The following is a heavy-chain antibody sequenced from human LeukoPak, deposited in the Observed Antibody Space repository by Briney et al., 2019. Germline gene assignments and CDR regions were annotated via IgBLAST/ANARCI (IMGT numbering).Heavy chain of an antibody. J-gene: IGHJ4*02. Sequence: GRSLRLSCAASGFTFSSYAMHWVRQAPGKGLEWVAVISYDGANKYYADSVKGRFTFSRDNSRSTLYLQMNSLRAEDTAVYYCARAYSRTAIDYWGQGTLVTASS. V-gene: IGHV3-30*04. CDR1: GFTFSSYA. CDR3: ARAYSRTAIDY. CDR2: ISYDGANK. D-gene: IGHD2-21*01.